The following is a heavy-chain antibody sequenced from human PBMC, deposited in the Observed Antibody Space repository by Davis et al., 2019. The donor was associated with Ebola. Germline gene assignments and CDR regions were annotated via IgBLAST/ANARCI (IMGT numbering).Heavy chain of an antibody. J-gene: IGHJ6*03. CDR3: ARGTPGVATMYYYYYYMDV. CDR1: GGSFSGYY. CDR2: INHSGST. D-gene: IGHD5-12*01. Sequence: PSETLSLTCAVYGGSFSGYYWSWIRQPPGKGLEWIGEINHSGSTNYNPSLKSRVTISVDTSKNQFSLQLNSVTPEDTAVYYCARGTPGVATMYYYYYYMDVWGKGTTVTVSS. V-gene: IGHV4-34*01.